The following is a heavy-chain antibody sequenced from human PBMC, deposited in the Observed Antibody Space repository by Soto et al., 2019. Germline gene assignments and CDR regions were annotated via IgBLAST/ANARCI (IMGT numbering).Heavy chain of an antibody. CDR3: ARDHGLHLGELSAYYYYYMDV. V-gene: IGHV3-11*01. J-gene: IGHJ6*03. CDR2: ISSSGSTI. D-gene: IGHD3-16*02. Sequence: RGGSLRLSGAGSGFTFSDYYMSWIRQAPGKGLEWVSYISSSGSTIYYADSVKGRFTISRDNAKNSLYLQMNSLRAEDTAVYYCARDHGLHLGELSAYYYYYMDVWGKGTTVTVSS. CDR1: GFTFSDYY.